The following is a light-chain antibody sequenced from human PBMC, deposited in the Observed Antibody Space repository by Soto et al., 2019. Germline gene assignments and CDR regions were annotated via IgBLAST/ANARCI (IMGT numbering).Light chain of an antibody. Sequence: IPMTQSPSTLSASVGDRVTITCRARQSINKWVAWFQQKSGRAPKLLIYDVATLQSGVPSRFSGTGSGTDFSLTISSLQPEDFATYYCQQYNIGYTFGQGTRLDIK. V-gene: IGKV1-5*01. CDR1: QSINKW. J-gene: IGKJ2*01. CDR2: DVA. CDR3: QQYNIGYT.